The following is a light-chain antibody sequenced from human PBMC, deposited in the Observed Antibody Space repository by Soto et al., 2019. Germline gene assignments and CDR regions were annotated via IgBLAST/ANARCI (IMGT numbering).Light chain of an antibody. V-gene: IGKV2-28*01. CDR3: MQPLQSWT. CDR2: LGS. J-gene: IGKJ1*01. CDR1: QSLLHSNGYNY. Sequence: DIVMTQSPLSLPVTPGEPASISCRSSQSLLHSNGYNYLDWYLQKPGQSPQLLIYLGSNRASGVPDRVSGSGSGTDFTLQISRVEAEDVGVYYCMQPLQSWTFGQGTKVEIK.